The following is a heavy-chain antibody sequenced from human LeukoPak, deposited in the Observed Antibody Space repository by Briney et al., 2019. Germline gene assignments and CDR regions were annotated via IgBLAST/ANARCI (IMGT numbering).Heavy chain of an antibody. Sequence: TGRSLRLSCAASGFTFSTYGMHWVRQAPGKGLEWVAILSRDGSDKYYADSVKGRFTISRDKSKNTLYLQMNSLRAEDTAVYYCATATGGDAGGDYYYYYGIDVWGQGTTVTVSS. CDR3: ATATGGDAGGDYYYYYGIDV. D-gene: IGHD2-21*02. J-gene: IGHJ6*02. V-gene: IGHV3-30*03. CDR1: GFTFSTYG. CDR2: LSRDGSDK.